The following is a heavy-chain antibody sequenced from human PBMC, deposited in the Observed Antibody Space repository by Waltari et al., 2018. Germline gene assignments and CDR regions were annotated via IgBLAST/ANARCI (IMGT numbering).Heavy chain of an antibody. Sequence: QVQLQESGPGLVKPSQTLSLTCTVSGGSISSGSYYWSWIRQPAGKGLEWIGRIYTIGSTNYNPSLKSRVTISVDTSKNQFSWKLSSVTAADTAVYYCARGVGYYYDSSGLDYWGQGTLVTVSS. V-gene: IGHV4-61*02. D-gene: IGHD3-22*01. CDR1: GGSISSGSYY. CDR3: ARGVGYYYDSSGLDY. CDR2: IYTIGST. J-gene: IGHJ4*02.